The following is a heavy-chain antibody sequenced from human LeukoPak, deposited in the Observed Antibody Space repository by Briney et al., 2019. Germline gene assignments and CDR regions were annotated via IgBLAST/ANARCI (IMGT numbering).Heavy chain of an antibody. J-gene: IGHJ2*01. V-gene: IGHV5-51*01. Sequence: GESLKISCQGSGYRFTGYWIGWVRQMPGRGLEWMGIIYPDDSDTRYSPPFQGQVTMSADTSINTAYLQWRSLKASDTAIYYCARRDYSGVYWYFDLWGRGTLVTVSS. CDR2: IYPDDSDT. CDR1: GYRFTGYW. D-gene: IGHD2-15*01. CDR3: ARRDYSGVYWYFDL.